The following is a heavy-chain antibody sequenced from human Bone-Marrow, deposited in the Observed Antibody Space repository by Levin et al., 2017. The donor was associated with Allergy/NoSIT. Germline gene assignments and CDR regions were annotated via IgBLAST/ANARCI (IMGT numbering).Heavy chain of an antibody. Sequence: SCAASGFTFSDYWMHWVRQAPGKGLVWVSRSNEDGSITNYADSVKGRFTISRDNAKNTLYLQMNTLRAEDTAVYYCARDLRGFSDNWGQGTLVTVST. CDR2: SNEDGSIT. D-gene: IGHD2/OR15-2a*01. J-gene: IGHJ4*02. CDR3: ARDLRGFSDN. CDR1: GFTFSDYW. V-gene: IGHV3-74*01.